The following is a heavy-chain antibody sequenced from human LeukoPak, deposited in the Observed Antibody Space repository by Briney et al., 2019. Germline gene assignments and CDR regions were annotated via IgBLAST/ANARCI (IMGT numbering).Heavy chain of an antibody. D-gene: IGHD2-21*01. CDR1: GGSISSYF. J-gene: IGHJ3*02. Sequence: SETLSLTCTVSGGSISSYFWSWIRQPAGKGLELLGRLHSSGSTYYNPSLMSRVTMSVETSKNQFSLKLRSVTAADTAVYYCARDFSLGGSDYSVAFDIWGQGTMVTVSS. CDR3: ARDFSLGGSDYSVAFDI. V-gene: IGHV4-4*07. CDR2: LHSSGST.